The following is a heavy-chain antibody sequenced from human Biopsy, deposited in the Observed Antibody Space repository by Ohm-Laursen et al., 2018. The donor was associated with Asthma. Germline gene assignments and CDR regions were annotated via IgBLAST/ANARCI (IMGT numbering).Heavy chain of an antibody. CDR2: IYYSGTT. Sequence: TLSLTCGLSSGSGGYMRSGNYYWGWICQPPGKGLEWIGRIYYSGTTSYNPTLEGRVTVSEDTTKNQFSLKLTSVTAADTAVYYCVRGSSSWHHGPFHYYYGLDVWGQGTTATVSS. D-gene: IGHD6-13*01. J-gene: IGHJ6*02. CDR1: GGYMRSGNYY. CDR3: VRGSSSWHHGPFHYYYGLDV. V-gene: IGHV4-39*01.